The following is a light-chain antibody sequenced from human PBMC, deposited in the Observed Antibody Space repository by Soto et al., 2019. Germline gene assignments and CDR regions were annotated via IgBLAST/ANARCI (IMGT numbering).Light chain of an antibody. J-gene: IGKJ1*01. Sequence: EIVMTQSPATLSLSPGERATLSCRASQSVTVNLAWYQQKPGQAPRLLIYRASTRATGIPARFSGGGSGTEFTLTISSLQSEDFAVYICQQYNDWPPWLTFGQGTKVEIK. CDR3: QQYNDWPPWLT. CDR1: QSVTVN. CDR2: RAS. V-gene: IGKV3-15*01.